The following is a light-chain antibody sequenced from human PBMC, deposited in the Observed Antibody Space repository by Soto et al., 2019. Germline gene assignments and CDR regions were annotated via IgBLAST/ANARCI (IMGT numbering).Light chain of an antibody. Sequence: EIVLTQSPGTLSLSPGERATLSCRASQSIRTSLAWYQQKPGQAPRLLMYETSRRATGIPARFSGSGSGTDFTLTISSLEPEDFAVYYCQKRHKWRDTVGQGTRRESK. J-gene: IGKJ5*01. CDR3: QKRHKWRDT. CDR1: QSIRTS. CDR2: ETS. V-gene: IGKV3-11*01.